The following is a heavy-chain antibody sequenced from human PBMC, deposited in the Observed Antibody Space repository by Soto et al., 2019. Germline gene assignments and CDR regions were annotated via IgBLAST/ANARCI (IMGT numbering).Heavy chain of an antibody. D-gene: IGHD2-2*01. V-gene: IGHV4-38-2*01. CDR3: ARLYCSSVSCYNDY. J-gene: IGHJ4*02. CDR1: GFPVSYGYY. Sequence: SETLSLTCGVSGFPVSYGYYWGWIRQPPGKGLEWLGSIYQSGKTYYNPSLKSRLTLSMDTSKNEFSLRLRSVTAADTAVYFCARLYCSSVSCYNDYWGPGGLVTVSS. CDR2: IYQSGKT.